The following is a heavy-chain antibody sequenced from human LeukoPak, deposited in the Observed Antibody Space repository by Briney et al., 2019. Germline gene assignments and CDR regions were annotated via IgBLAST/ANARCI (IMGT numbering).Heavy chain of an antibody. CDR1: GYTFTGYY. CDR2: INPNSGGT. Sequence: ASVKVSCKASGYTFTGYYMHWVRQAPGQGLEWMGWINPNSGGTNYAQKFQGRVTMTRDTSISTAYMELGRLRSDDTAVYYCARLYSSGWPLECMDVWGQGTTVTVSS. V-gene: IGHV1-2*02. D-gene: IGHD6-19*01. J-gene: IGHJ6*02. CDR3: ARLYSSGWPLECMDV.